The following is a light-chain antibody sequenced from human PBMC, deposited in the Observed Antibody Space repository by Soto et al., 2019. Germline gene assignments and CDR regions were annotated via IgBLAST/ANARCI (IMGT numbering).Light chain of an antibody. CDR1: QSIGDS. J-gene: IGKJ1*01. V-gene: IGKV1-5*03. Sequence: DVQMTQSPSSVSASVGDRVTITCRARQSIGDSLGWYQQKPGKGPKVLIHRASTLQSGVPSRFSGSGAGTEFTLPISSLQPDYLGTYYCQPYHTYALTFGQGTKLEIK. CDR2: RAS. CDR3: QPYHTYALT.